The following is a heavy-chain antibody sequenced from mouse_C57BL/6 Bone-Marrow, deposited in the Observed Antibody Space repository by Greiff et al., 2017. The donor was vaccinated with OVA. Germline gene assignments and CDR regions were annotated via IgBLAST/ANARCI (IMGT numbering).Heavy chain of an antibody. CDR3: ARNYGSLDY. Sequence: EVKLVESGGGLVKPGGSLKLSCAASGFTFSDYGMHWVRQAPEQGLEWVAYISSGRSTIYYADTVKGRFTISRDNAKNTLFLQRTSRRSEDTAMYYCARNYGSLDYWGQGTTLTVSS. J-gene: IGHJ2*01. V-gene: IGHV5-17*01. CDR2: ISSGRSTI. CDR1: GFTFSDYG. D-gene: IGHD1-1*01.